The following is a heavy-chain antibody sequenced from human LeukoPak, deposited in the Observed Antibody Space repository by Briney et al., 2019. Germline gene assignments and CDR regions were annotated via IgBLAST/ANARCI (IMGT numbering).Heavy chain of an antibody. Sequence: ASVKVSCKASGGTFSSYAISWVRQAPGQGLEWMGRIIPILGIANYAQKFQGRVTITADKSTSTAYMELSSLRSEDTAVYYCARGGYSGYDNFYWGQGTLVTVSS. CDR1: GGTFSSYA. CDR3: ARGGYSGYDNFY. CDR2: IIPILGIA. V-gene: IGHV1-69*04. D-gene: IGHD5-12*01. J-gene: IGHJ4*02.